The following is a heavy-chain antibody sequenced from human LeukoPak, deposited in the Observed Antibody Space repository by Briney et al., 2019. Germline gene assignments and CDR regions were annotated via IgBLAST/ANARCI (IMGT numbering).Heavy chain of an antibody. V-gene: IGHV5-51*01. J-gene: IGHJ4*02. CDR1: GSIFTSYW. Sequence: MLGESLQISCKGSGSIFTSYWIGWVRQMPGKGLEWMGIIYPGDSDTRYSPSFQGQVTISADKSISTAYLQWSSLKASDTAMYYCARRVAVAGSDDYWGQGTLVTVSS. CDR2: IYPGDSDT. D-gene: IGHD6-19*01. CDR3: ARRVAVAGSDDY.